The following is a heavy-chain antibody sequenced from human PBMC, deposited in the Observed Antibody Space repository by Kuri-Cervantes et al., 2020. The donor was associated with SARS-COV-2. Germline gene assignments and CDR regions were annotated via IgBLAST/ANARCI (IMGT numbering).Heavy chain of an antibody. CDR3: AKYKRGTRTYFDY. CDR1: GFTFSGYA. D-gene: IGHD1-7*01. V-gene: IGHV3-23*01. CDR2: ISGSGGST. J-gene: IGHJ4*02. Sequence: GGSLRLSCAASGFTFSGYAMSWVRQAPGKGLEWVSAISGSGGSTYYADSVKGRFTISRDNSKNTLNLQMNSLRTEDTAVYYCAKYKRGTRTYFDYWGQGTLVTVSS.